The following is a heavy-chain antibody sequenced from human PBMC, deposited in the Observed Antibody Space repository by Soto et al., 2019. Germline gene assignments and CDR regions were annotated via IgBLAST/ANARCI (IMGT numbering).Heavy chain of an antibody. V-gene: IGHV1-18*01. CDR2: ISGSNGDT. Sequence: QVQLVQSGAEVKESGASVKVSCKASGYTFTNYGVAWVRRAPGQGLEWMGWISGSNGDTKYAQNLQNRVYMTTDTSTNTAYMELRSLRPDDTAIYFCGRGGLAVSGTYDYWGQGTLVTVSS. CDR1: GYTFTNYG. CDR3: GRGGLAVSGTYDY. J-gene: IGHJ4*02. D-gene: IGHD6-19*01.